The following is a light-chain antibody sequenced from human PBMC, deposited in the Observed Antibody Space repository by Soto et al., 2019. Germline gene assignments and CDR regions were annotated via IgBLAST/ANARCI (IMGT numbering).Light chain of an antibody. CDR1: QSVSSN. J-gene: IGKJ1*01. CDR2: GAS. V-gene: IGKV3-15*01. CDR3: QQYNNWWT. Sequence: EVLMTPSPATLSVSPGDRATLSCRAGQSVSSNLAWYQQKPGQAPRLLIYGASTRATGIPARFTGSGSGTEFTLTISSLQFDDSAVYYCQQYNNWWTFGQGTKVDI.